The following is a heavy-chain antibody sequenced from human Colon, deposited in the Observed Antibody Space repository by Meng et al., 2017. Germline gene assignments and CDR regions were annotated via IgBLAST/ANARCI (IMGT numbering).Heavy chain of an antibody. CDR1: GFTSLVSS. J-gene: IGHJ4*02. CDR3: VSSLVKLIGDAF. D-gene: IGHD7-27*01. CDR2: ISRCSGHI. Sequence: VRSAGGLVPPWGPLRSCWSGSGFTSLVSSMNGVHQVPGKGLECVSSISRCSGHIFYADSVKGRFTISRDNAKSSLSLQMNSLRAEDTALYYCVSSLVKLIGDAFWGQGTLVTVSS. V-gene: IGHV3-21*01.